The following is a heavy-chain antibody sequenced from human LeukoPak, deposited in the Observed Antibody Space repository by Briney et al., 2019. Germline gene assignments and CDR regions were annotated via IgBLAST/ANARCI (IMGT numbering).Heavy chain of an antibody. J-gene: IGHJ3*02. CDR2: IRHDGSNK. V-gene: IGHV3-30*02. D-gene: IGHD4-11*01. CDR3: ARSISDYDAFDI. Sequence: GGSLRLSCAASGFTFSSYGMHWVRQAPGKGLEWVAFIRHDGSNKYYADSVKGRFTISRDNSKNTLFVQMNSLRGEDTAVYYCARSISDYDAFDIWGQGTMITVSS. CDR1: GFTFSSYG.